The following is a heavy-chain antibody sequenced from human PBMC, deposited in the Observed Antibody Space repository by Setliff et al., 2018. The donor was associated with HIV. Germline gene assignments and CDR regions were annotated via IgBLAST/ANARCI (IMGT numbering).Heavy chain of an antibody. D-gene: IGHD1-1*01. J-gene: IGHJ3*02. Sequence: SETLSLTCAVYGGSFNGYSWTWIRQPPGKGLEWIGGINHSGGIYYNPSLKSRVTISGDTSKNKLSLKLTSVTAADTAVYYCARHLQAFDIWGHGTMVTVSS. CDR1: GGSFNGYS. CDR3: ARHLQAFDI. V-gene: IGHV4-34*01. CDR2: INHSGGI.